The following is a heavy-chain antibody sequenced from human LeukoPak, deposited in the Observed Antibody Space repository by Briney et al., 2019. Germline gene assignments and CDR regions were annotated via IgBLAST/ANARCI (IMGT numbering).Heavy chain of an antibody. D-gene: IGHD1-26*01. V-gene: IGHV2-5*01. Sequence: ESXXTLVKPTQTLTLTCTFSGFSLSTHEVGVGWIRQPPGKALEWLSLIYGNDDKSYSPSLKSRLTITKDTSKNQVVLTMTNMDPVDTATYYCAHRRGIVGHGYYFDYWGQGTLVTVSS. CDR3: AHRRGIVGHGYYFDY. CDR2: IYGNDDK. J-gene: IGHJ4*02. CDR1: GFSLSTHEVG.